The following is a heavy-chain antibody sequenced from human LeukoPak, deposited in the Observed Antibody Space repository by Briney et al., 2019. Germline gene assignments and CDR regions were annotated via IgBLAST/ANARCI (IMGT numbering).Heavy chain of an antibody. V-gene: IGHV1-8*03. CDR2: MNPNSGNT. D-gene: IGHD3-22*01. CDR1: XXTFTSYD. J-gene: IGHJ4*02. CDR3: ARGLLRTKWLLCY. Sequence: XASXXTFTSYDINXVRQATGQGLEWMGWMNPNSGNTGYAQKFQGRVTITRNTSISTAYMELSSLRSEDTAVYYCARGLLRTKWLLCYWGQGTLVTVSS.